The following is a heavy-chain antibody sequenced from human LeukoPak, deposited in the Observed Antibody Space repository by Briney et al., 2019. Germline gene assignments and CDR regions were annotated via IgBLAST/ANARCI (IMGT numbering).Heavy chain of an antibody. CDR2: IYHSSTT. J-gene: IGHJ4*02. D-gene: IGHD3-10*01. CDR3: ARQPYYYDSGSYFDY. Sequence: SETQSLTCNLYGGPINNYYWQWIRHTPGGRREWIGYIYHSSTTKSNPSLRSRVVISVDTSKNQFYLKLRSVIAADTAMYYCARQPYYYDSGSYFDYWGQGTLVTVSS. V-gene: IGHV4-59*01. CDR1: GGPINNYY.